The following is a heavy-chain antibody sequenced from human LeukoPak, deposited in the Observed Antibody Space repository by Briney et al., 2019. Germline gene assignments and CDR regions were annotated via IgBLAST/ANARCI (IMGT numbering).Heavy chain of an antibody. D-gene: IGHD6-19*01. CDR1: GGSIDSDY. J-gene: IGHJ4*02. Sequence: SETLSLTCTDSGGSIDSDYWTWIRQSPGKGLEWVGYVYYSGSATYNPSLKSRVTISVETSKSQFSLSLNSVTAADTAVYYCARLSYTSGWYEVDYWGQGTLVTVSS. V-gene: IGHV4-59*08. CDR2: VYYSGSA. CDR3: ARLSYTSGWYEVDY.